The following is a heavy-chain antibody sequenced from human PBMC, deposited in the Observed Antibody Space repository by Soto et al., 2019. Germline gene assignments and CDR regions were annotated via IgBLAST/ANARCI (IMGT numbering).Heavy chain of an antibody. J-gene: IGHJ4*02. Sequence: EVQLLESGGGLVQPGGSLRLSCAASGFTFSSYAMSWVRQAPGKGLEWVSAISGSGGSTYYADSVKGRFTISRDNSKNTLYLQMNSLRAEDTAVYYCAKDGWIAVAVNPVAYFDYWGQGTLVTVSS. CDR3: AKDGWIAVAVNPVAYFDY. V-gene: IGHV3-23*01. CDR1: GFTFSSYA. D-gene: IGHD6-19*01. CDR2: ISGSGGST.